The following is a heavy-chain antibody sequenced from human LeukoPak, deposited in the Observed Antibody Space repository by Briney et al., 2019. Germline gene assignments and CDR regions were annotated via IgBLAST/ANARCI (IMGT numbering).Heavy chain of an antibody. J-gene: IGHJ6*02. D-gene: IGHD3-9*01. V-gene: IGHV1-8*01. CDR2: MNPNSGNT. CDR3: ASLYYDILTGYYYYYYGMDV. Sequence: SVKVSCKASGYTFTSYDINWVRQATGQGLEWMGWMNPNSGNTGYAQKFQGRVTMTRNTSISTAYMELSSLRSEDTAVYYCASLYYDILTGYYYYYYGMDVWGQGTTVTVSS. CDR1: GYTFTSYD.